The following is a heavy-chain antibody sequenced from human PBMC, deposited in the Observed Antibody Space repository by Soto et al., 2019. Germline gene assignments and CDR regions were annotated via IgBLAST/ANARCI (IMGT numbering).Heavy chain of an antibody. D-gene: IGHD6-6*01. J-gene: IGHJ5*02. Sequence: GGSLRLSCAASGFTVSSYDMHWVRQATGKGLEWVSAIGTAGDTYYPGSVKGRFTISRENAKNSLYLQMNSLRAGDTAVYYCARGGLVAAARPTATWFDPWGQGLLVTVSP. V-gene: IGHV3-13*01. CDR2: IGTAGDT. CDR1: GFTVSSYD. CDR3: ARGGLVAAARPTATWFDP.